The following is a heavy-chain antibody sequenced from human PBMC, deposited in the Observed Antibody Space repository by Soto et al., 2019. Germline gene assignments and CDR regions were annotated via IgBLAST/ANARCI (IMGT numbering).Heavy chain of an antibody. J-gene: IGHJ4*02. CDR3: ASTVVTGY. V-gene: IGHV3-74*01. CDR1: GFTFSSDW. CDR2: INSDGSST. Sequence: EVQLVESGGGLVQPGGSLRLSCAVSGFTFSSDWMHWVRQAPGKGLVWVSRINSDGSSTSYAGSVKGRLTISRDNAKNTLYQQMNSLRAEETAVYYCASTVVTGYWGQGTLVTVSS. D-gene: IGHD2-15*01.